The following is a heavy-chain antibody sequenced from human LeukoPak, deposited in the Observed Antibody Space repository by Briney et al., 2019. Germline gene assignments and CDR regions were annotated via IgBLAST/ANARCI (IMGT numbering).Heavy chain of an antibody. Sequence: ASVKVSCKASGYTFTSYGISWVRQAPGQGLEWMGWINTSTGNPTYAQGFTGRFVFSLDTSVSTAYLQISSLKAEDTAVYYCANQYYYGSGSYAFDIWGQGTMVTVSS. CDR3: ANQYYYGSGSYAFDI. V-gene: IGHV7-4-1*02. CDR1: GYTFTSYG. J-gene: IGHJ3*02. D-gene: IGHD3-10*01. CDR2: INTSTGNP.